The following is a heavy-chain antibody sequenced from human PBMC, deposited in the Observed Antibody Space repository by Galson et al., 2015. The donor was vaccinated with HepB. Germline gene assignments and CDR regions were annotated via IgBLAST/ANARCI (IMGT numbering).Heavy chain of an antibody. CDR3: ARDRSEFYFDY. Sequence: TLSLTCTVSGDSITSGGYYWSWIRQHPGEGLEWIGYIYYTGSTYYNPSLKSRVTISVDTSKKQFSLKLSSVTAADTTMYYCARDRSEFYFDYWGQGTLVTVSS. CDR2: IYYTGST. J-gene: IGHJ4*02. D-gene: IGHD2-15*01. CDR1: GDSITSGGYY. V-gene: IGHV4-31*03.